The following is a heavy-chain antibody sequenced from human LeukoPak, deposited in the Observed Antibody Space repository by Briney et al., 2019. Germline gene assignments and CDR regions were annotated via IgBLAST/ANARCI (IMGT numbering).Heavy chain of an antibody. CDR3: AKDEDYSNYYYFDY. D-gene: IGHD4-11*01. Sequence: GGSLRLSCAASGFTFSTYAMSWVRQAPGKGLEWVSTIRGGGYTYYADSVKGRFTISRDNSKNTLYLQMNSLRAEDTAVYYCAKDEDYSNYYYFDYWGQGTLVTVSS. J-gene: IGHJ4*02. CDR1: GFTFSTYA. CDR2: IRGGGYT. V-gene: IGHV3-23*01.